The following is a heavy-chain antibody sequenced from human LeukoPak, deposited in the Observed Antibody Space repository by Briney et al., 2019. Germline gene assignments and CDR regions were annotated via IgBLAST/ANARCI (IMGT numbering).Heavy chain of an antibody. CDR1: GFTFSDYG. V-gene: IGHV3-33*01. D-gene: IGHD3-22*01. CDR2: LWFDGSNK. CDR3: ARELPPVVKYYFDY. Sequence: PGKSLRLSCAASGFTFSDYGMHWVRQAPGKGREWVAVLWFDGSNKYYADSVKGRFTISRDNSKNTPYLQMNSLRAEATAVYYCARELPPVVKYYFDYWGQGTLVTVSS. J-gene: IGHJ4*02.